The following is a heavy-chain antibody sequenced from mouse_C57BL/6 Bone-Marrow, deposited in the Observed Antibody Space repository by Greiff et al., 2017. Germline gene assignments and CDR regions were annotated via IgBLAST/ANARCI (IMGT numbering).Heavy chain of an antibody. V-gene: IGHV14-1*01. J-gene: IGHJ4*01. CDR3: TTATVVAPYAMDY. CDR2: IDPEDGDT. CDR1: GFNITDYY. D-gene: IGHD1-1*01. Sequence: EVQLQQSGAELVRPGASVTLSCTASGFNITDYYMHWVKQRPEQGLVWIGRIDPEDGDTEYAPKFQGKATMTADTSSNTAYLQLSSLTSEDTAVYYCTTATVVAPYAMDYWGQGTSVTVSS.